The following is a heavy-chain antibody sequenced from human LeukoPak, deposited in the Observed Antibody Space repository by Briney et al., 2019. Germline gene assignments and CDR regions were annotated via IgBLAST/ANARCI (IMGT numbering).Heavy chain of an antibody. CDR1: GFTFSSYS. CDR2: ISSSSSYI. CDR3: ARDVRADY. J-gene: IGHJ4*02. Sequence: TGGSLRLSCAASGFTFSSYSMNWVRQAPGKGLEWVSSISSSSSYIYYADLVRGRFTISRDNAKNSPYLQMNSLRAEDTAVYYCARDVRADYWGQGTLVTVSS. V-gene: IGHV3-21*01.